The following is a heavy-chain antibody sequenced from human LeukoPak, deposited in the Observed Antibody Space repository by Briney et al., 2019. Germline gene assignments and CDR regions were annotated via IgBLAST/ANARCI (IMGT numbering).Heavy chain of an antibody. D-gene: IGHD2/OR15-2a*01. J-gene: IGHJ4*02. CDR1: GFTFSNSW. Sequence: GGSLGLSCAASGFTFSNSWMSWVRQAPGKGLEWVANIKQDGSEKYYVDSVKGRFTISRDNAKNSLSLQMNTLAAEDTAVYFCARDVIWGQGTLVTVSS. CDR2: IKQDGSEK. CDR3: ARDVI. V-gene: IGHV3-7*01.